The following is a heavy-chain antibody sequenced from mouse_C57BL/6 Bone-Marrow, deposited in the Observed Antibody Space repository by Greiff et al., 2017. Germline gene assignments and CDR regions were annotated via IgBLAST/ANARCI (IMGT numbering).Heavy chain of an antibody. J-gene: IGHJ2*01. Sequence: HVQLQQPGAELVKPGASVKLSCKASGYTFTSYWMQWVKQRPGQGLEWIGEIDPSDGYTKYNQKFKGKATLTVDTSSSTAYMQLSSLTSEASAFYYCAGEGIAAVVGNFDYWGQGTTLTVSS. CDR3: AGEGIAAVVGNFDY. V-gene: IGHV1-50*01. CDR1: GYTFTSYW. D-gene: IGHD1-1*01. CDR2: IDPSDGYT.